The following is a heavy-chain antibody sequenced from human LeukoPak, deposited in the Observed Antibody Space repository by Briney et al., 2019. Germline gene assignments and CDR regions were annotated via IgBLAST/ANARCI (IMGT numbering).Heavy chain of an antibody. Sequence: PGGSLRLSCAASGFTFDDYAMHWVRQAPGKGLEWVSGISWNSGSIGYADSVKGRFTISRDNAKNSLYLQMNSLRAEDTALYYCAKSDTAGYHGGDNFDYWGQGTLVTVSS. CDR2: ISWNSGSI. J-gene: IGHJ4*02. CDR1: GFTFDDYA. V-gene: IGHV3-9*01. D-gene: IGHD3-16*01. CDR3: AKSDTAGYHGGDNFDY.